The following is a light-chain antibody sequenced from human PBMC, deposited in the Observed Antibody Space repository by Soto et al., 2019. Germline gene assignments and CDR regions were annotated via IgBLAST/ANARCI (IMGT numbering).Light chain of an antibody. CDR2: CAS. Sequence: EIVLTQSQGTLYLSPGERATLSCRASQSVSCCYLAWYQQIRGQAPRLLSYCASSRATCIPDRVSGSGSGTDFTLTISRLEPEDFAVYYCQQYGSTPHTFGQGKRREIK. CDR1: QSVSCCY. J-gene: IGKJ5*01. CDR3: QQYGSTPHT. V-gene: IGKV3-20*01.